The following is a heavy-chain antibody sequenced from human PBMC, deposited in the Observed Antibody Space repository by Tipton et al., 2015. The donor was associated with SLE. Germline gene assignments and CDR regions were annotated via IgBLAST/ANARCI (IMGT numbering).Heavy chain of an antibody. D-gene: IGHD3-22*01. V-gene: IGHV4-61*08. Sequence: TLSLTCTVSGGSISSGGYYWSWIRQHPGKGLEWIGYIYYSGSTNYNPSLKSRVTISVDTSKNQFSLKLSSVTAADTAVYYCAKEAMIVVGPNAFDIWGQGTMVTVSS. J-gene: IGHJ3*02. CDR1: GGSISSGGYY. CDR3: AKEAMIVVGPNAFDI. CDR2: IYYSGST.